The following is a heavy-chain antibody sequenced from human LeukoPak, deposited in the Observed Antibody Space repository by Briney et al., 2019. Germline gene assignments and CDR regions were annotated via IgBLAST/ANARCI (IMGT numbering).Heavy chain of an antibody. V-gene: IGHV3-9*01. D-gene: IGHD6-19*01. CDR2: ISWNSGSI. CDR1: GFTFDDYA. CDR3: AKGLRSAVADYFDY. J-gene: IGHJ4*02. Sequence: GGSLRLSCAASGFTFDDYAMHWVRQAPGKGLEWVSGISWNSGSIGYADSVKGRFTISRDNAKNSLYLQMNSLRAEDTALYYCAKGLRSAVADYFDYGDQGTRVPVSS.